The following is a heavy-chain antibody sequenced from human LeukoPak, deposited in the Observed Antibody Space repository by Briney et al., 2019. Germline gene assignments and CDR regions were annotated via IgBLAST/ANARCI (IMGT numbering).Heavy chain of an antibody. V-gene: IGHV4-30-4*08. J-gene: IGHJ4*02. CDR3: ASIAGRGRTTDY. D-gene: IGHD3-10*01. Sequence: SETLSLTCTVSGGSISSGDYYWSWIRQPPGKGLEWIGYIYYSGSTYYNPSLKSRVTISVDTSKNQFSLKLSSVTAADTAVYYCASIAGRGRTTDYWGQGTLVTVSS. CDR1: GGSISSGDYY. CDR2: IYYSGST.